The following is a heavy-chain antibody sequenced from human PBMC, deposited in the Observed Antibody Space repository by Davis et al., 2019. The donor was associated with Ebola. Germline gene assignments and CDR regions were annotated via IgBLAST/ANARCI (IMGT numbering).Heavy chain of an antibody. V-gene: IGHV1-18*01. CDR3: ARDGCSDSRCYTRTGNWLDP. CDR2: ISGYNGRT. J-gene: IGHJ5*02. D-gene: IGHD2-2*02. Sequence: ASVKVSCKTSGYMFTAYGITWVRQAPGQGLEWLGWISGYNGRTNLAQNVQGRVTLTTDTSTSTAYMELTSLRVDNTAVYYCARDGCSDSRCYTRTGNWLDPWGQGTQVTVSS. CDR1: GYMFTAYG.